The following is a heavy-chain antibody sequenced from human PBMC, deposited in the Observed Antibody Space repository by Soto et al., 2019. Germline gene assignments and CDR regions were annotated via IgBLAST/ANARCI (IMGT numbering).Heavy chain of an antibody. CDR2: IIPIFGTA. Sequence: SVKVSCKASGGTFSSYAISWVRQAPGQGLEWMGGIIPIFGTANYAQKFQGRVTITADESTSTAYMELSSLRSEDTAVYYCAXAGAGYCSSTSCPSFDYWGQGTLVTVSS. V-gene: IGHV1-69*13. D-gene: IGHD2-2*01. CDR3: AXAGAGYCSSTSCPSFDY. CDR1: GGTFSSYA. J-gene: IGHJ4*02.